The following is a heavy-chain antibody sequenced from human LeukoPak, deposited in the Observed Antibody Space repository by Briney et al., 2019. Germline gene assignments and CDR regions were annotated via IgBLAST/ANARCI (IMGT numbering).Heavy chain of an antibody. V-gene: IGHV3-30*18. Sequence: PGGSLRLSCAASGFSFSSYGMHWVRQAPGKGLEWVAIISYDGSDKYYADSVKGRFTISRDNSKNTLYLQMNSLRAEDTAVYYCAKGCTLSWLKDAFDVWGQGTMVTVSS. J-gene: IGHJ3*01. CDR2: ISYDGSDK. D-gene: IGHD2-8*01. CDR1: GFSFSSYG. CDR3: AKGCTLSWLKDAFDV.